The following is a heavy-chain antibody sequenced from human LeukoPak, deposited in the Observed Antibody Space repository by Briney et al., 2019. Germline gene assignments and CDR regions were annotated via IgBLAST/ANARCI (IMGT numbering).Heavy chain of an antibody. J-gene: IGHJ4*02. CDR2: IWHDGSNK. CDR3: ANNSDY. V-gene: IGHV3-33*06. Sequence: PGKSLRLSCAASGFTFSNYGMHWVRQAPGKGLEWVGVIWHDGSNKYYADLMKGRFTISRDNSKKTLYLEMNSLRAEATAVYYGANNSDYWGQGTLVTVSS. CDR1: GFTFSNYG.